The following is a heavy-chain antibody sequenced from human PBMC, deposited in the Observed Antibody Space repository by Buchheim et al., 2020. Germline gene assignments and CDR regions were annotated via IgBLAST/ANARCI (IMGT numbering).Heavy chain of an antibody. J-gene: IGHJ6*02. V-gene: IGHV3-23*04. CDR1: GFTFSSYA. CDR3: AKELLPSYYYYGMDV. CDR2: TSGSGGSA. D-gene: IGHD1-26*01. Sequence: EVQLVESGGGLVQPGGSLRLSCVASGFTFSSYAMSWVRQAPGKGLEWVSVTSGSGGSAYHADSVKGRITISRDNSNNTPYLQMNSLRAEDTAVYYCAKELLPSYYYYGMDVWGQGTT.